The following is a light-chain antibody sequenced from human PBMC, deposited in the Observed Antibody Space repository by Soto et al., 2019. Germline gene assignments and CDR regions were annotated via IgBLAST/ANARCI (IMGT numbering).Light chain of an antibody. CDR2: DAS. CDR1: QSVSSY. CDR3: QQRSNWPPYT. V-gene: IGKV3-11*01. Sequence: EIVLTQSPATLSLSPGERATLSCRASQSVSSYLAWYQQKPGQAPRLLIYDASNRPTGLPARLSGSGSGTDLPLTIGSLEPEDFAVYYCQQRSNWPPYTFGEGTKLEIK. J-gene: IGKJ2*01.